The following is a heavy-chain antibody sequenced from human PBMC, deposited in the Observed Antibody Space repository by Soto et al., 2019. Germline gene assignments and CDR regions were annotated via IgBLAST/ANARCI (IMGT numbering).Heavy chain of an antibody. V-gene: IGHV1-46*01. CDR1: GYTFTSYY. Sequence: VASVKVSCKASGYTFTSYYMHWVRQAPGQGLEWMGIINPSGGSTSYAQKFQGRVTITRDTSTSTVYMELSSLRSEDTAVYYCARDQRVYSSSSGNNWFDPWGQGTLVTVSS. CDR3: ARDQRVYSSSSGNNWFDP. D-gene: IGHD6-6*01. CDR2: INPSGGST. J-gene: IGHJ5*02.